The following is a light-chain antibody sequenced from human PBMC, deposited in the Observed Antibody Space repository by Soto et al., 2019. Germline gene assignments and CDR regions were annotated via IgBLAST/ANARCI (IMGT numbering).Light chain of an antibody. CDR2: WAS. CDR3: QQCYSTPQT. J-gene: IGKJ1*01. Sequence: DIVMTQSPDSLAVSLGERATINCKSSQSVLYSSNNKNYLAWYQQKPGQPPKLLIYWASTRESGVPDRFSGSGSVTDFTLTISSLQAEDVAVYYCQQCYSTPQTFGQGTRVEIK. CDR1: QSVLYSSNNKNY. V-gene: IGKV4-1*01.